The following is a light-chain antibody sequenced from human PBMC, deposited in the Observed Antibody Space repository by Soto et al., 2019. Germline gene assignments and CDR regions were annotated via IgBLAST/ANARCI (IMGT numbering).Light chain of an antibody. CDR3: QQYNAPFT. V-gene: IGKV3-20*01. Sequence: EIVLTQSPGTLSFSPGERATLTCGASQSVSSSYLAWFQQKPGQAPRLLIYGASSRATGIPDRFSGSGSGTDFTLTISRLEPEDFAVYYCQQYNAPFTFGPGTTVDIK. CDR1: QSVSSSY. J-gene: IGKJ3*01. CDR2: GAS.